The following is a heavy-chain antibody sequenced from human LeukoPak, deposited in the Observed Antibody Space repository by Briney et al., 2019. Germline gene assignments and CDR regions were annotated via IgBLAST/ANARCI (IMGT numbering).Heavy chain of an antibody. CDR2: INHSGST. CDR1: GGSISSGGYS. J-gene: IGHJ4*02. D-gene: IGHD4-23*01. V-gene: IGHV4-30-2*01. Sequence: SETLSLTCTVSGGSISSGGYSWSWIRQHPGKGLEWIGEINHSGSTNYNPSLKSRVTISVDTSKNQFSLKLSSVTAADTAVYYCARVSHGYGGNPLDYWGQGTLVTVSS. CDR3: ARVSHGYGGNPLDY.